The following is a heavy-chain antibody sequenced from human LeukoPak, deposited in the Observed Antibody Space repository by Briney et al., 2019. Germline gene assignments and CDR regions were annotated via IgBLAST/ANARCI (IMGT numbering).Heavy chain of an antibody. CDR3: ARVAGIAARGEAYYFDY. V-gene: IGHV1-69*05. D-gene: IGHD6-6*01. Sequence: GASVKVSCKASGGTFSSYAISWVRQAPGQGLEWMGGIIPIFGTANYAQKFQSRITITTDESTSTAYMELSSLRSEDTAVYYCARVAGIAARGEAYYFDYWGQGTLVTVSS. CDR2: IIPIFGTA. CDR1: GGTFSSYA. J-gene: IGHJ4*02.